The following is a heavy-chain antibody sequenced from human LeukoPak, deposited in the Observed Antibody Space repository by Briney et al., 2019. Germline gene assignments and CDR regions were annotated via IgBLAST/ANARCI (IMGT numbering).Heavy chain of an antibody. J-gene: IGHJ4*02. CDR1: GYTFTSYD. CDR3: ARRIAASGTPLGY. V-gene: IGHV1-8*03. Sequence: ASVKVSCKASGYTFTSYDINWVRQAPGQGLEWMGWMNPNSGNTGYAQKFQGRVTITRNTSISTAYMELSSLRSEDTAVYYCARRIAASGTPLGYWGQGTLLTVSS. CDR2: MNPNSGNT. D-gene: IGHD6-6*01.